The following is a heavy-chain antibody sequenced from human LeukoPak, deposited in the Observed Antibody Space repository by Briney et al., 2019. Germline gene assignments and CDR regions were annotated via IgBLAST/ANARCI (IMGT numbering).Heavy chain of an antibody. CDR2: ISAYNGNT. V-gene: IGHV1-18*01. J-gene: IGHJ5*02. CDR1: GYTFTSYG. Sequence: ASVKVSCKASGYTFTSYGISWVRQAPGQGLEWMGWISAYNGNTNYAQKLQGRVTMTTDTSTSTAYMELRSLRSDDTAVYYCARDYYDSSGYYFLPLNNNWFDPWGQGTLVTVSS. CDR3: ARDYYDSSGYYFLPLNNNWFDP. D-gene: IGHD3-22*01.